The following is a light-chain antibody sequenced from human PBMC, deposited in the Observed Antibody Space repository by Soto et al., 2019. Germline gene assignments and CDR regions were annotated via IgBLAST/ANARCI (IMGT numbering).Light chain of an antibody. CDR3: QTWGTGIGV. V-gene: IGLV4-69*01. Sequence: PVLTQSPSASASLGASVKLTCTLSSGYSTYGIAWHQQQPEKGPRFLMKLNSDGSHNKGDGIPDRFSGSSSGAERYLTISSLQLEDEADYYCQTWGTGIGVFGGGTKLTVL. J-gene: IGLJ3*02. CDR1: SGYSTYG. CDR2: LNSDGSH.